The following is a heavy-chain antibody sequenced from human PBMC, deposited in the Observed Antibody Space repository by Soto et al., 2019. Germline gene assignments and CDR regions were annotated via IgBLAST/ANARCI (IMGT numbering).Heavy chain of an antibody. D-gene: IGHD2-21*02. V-gene: IGHV4-59*11. CDR3: ATDLLGYCATDCYPLDV. CDR2: ISYSGST. Sequence: SETLSLTCSVSGDSISSHYWSWIRQPPGKGLEWIGYISYSGSTNYNPSLKSRVTIFVDTSKNQLSLSLSSVTAADTAVYYCATDLLGYCATDCYPLDVCGQGSTVTVSS. CDR1: GDSISSHY. J-gene: IGHJ6*02.